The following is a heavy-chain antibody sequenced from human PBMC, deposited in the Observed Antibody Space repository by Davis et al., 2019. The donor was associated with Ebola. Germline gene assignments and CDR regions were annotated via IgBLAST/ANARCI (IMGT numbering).Heavy chain of an antibody. D-gene: IGHD6-13*01. CDR3: ARDAPYSSSWYRWFDP. CDR2: IIPIFGTA. J-gene: IGHJ5*02. CDR1: GYTFTSYG. Sequence: AASVKVSCKASGYTFTSYGISWVRQAPGQGLEWMGGIIPIFGTANYAQTFQGRVTITADESTSTAYMELSSLRSEDTAVYYCARDAPYSSSWYRWFDPWGQGTLVTVSS. V-gene: IGHV1-69*13.